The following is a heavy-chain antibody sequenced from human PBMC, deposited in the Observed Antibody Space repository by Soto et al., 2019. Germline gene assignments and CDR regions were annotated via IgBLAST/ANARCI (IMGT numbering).Heavy chain of an antibody. CDR2: IYYSGST. V-gene: IGHV4-31*03. CDR1: GGSISSGGYY. Sequence: PSETLSLTCTVSGGSISSGGYYWSWIRQHPGKGLEWIGYIYYSGSTYYNPSLKSRVTISVDTSKNQFSLKLGSVTAADTAVYYCAISHYGDYATYWGQGTLVTVSS. CDR3: AISHYGDYATY. J-gene: IGHJ4*02. D-gene: IGHD4-17*01.